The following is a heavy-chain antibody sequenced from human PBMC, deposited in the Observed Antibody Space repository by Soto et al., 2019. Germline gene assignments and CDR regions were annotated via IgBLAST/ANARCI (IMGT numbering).Heavy chain of an antibody. J-gene: IGHJ6*02. CDR1: GYSFTSYC. Sequence: GESLKISCKCSGYSFTSYCIDWVRQTPGKGLEWMGIIYPGDSDTRYSPSFQGQVTISADKSLSTAYLQWSSLKASDTAMYYCARLLEGNYYYDRDVWGQGTTVTVSS. CDR3: ARLLEGNYYYDRDV. CDR2: IYPGDSDT. V-gene: IGHV5-51*01.